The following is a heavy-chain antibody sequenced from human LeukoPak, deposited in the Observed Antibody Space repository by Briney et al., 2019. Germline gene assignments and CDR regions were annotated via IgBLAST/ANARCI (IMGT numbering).Heavy chain of an antibody. CDR3: AREGLVGITMVRGVIITKDYYYYMDV. D-gene: IGHD3-10*01. CDR1: GGSISSGSYY. Sequence: SETLSLTCTVSGGSISSGSYYWSWIRQPAGKGLEWIGRIYTSGSTNYNPSLKSRVAISVDTSKNQFSLKLSSVTAADTAVYYCAREGLVGITMVRGVIITKDYYYYMDVWGKGTTVTISS. J-gene: IGHJ6*03. V-gene: IGHV4-61*02. CDR2: IYTSGST.